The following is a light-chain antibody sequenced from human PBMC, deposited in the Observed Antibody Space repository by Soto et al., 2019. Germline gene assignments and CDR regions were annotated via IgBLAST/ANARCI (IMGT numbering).Light chain of an antibody. Sequence: EIVLTQSPATLSLSPGERATLSCRASQSVSSYLAWYQQRPGQPPRLLIYDASNRATGIPARFSGTGSGTDFTLTTSRLEPEDVAVYYCQQRSNWPPLYTVGQGNKLEIK. CDR3: QQRSNWPPLYT. J-gene: IGKJ2*01. CDR2: DAS. V-gene: IGKV3-11*01. CDR1: QSVSSY.